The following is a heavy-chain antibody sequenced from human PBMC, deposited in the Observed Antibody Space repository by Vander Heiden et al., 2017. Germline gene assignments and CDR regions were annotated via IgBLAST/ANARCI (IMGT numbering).Heavy chain of an antibody. V-gene: IGHV3-20*01. CDR1: GFTFDDYG. J-gene: IGHJ3*02. D-gene: IGHD3-22*01. CDR3: ARGRYSSGYYDAFDI. Sequence: EVQLVESGGGVVRPGGSLRLSCAASGFTFDDYGMSWVRQAPGKVLEWFSGINWNGGSTGYADSVKGRFTISRDNAKNSLYLQMNSLRAEDTALYHCARGRYSSGYYDAFDIWGQGTMVTVSS. CDR2: INWNGGST.